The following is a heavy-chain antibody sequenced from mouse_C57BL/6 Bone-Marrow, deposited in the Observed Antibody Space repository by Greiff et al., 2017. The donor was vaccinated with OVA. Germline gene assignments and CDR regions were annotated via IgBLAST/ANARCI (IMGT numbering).Heavy chain of an antibody. J-gene: IGHJ1*03. Sequence: EVKLVESGGGLVKPGGSLKLSCAASGFTFSSYAMSWVRQTPEKRLEWVATISDGGSYTYYPDNVKGRFTISRDNAKNNLYLQMSHLKSEDTAMYYCAREEGRAPLLHWYFDVWGTGTTVTVSS. D-gene: IGHD1-1*01. CDR2: ISDGGSYT. V-gene: IGHV5-4*01. CDR1: GFTFSSYA. CDR3: AREEGRAPLLHWYFDV.